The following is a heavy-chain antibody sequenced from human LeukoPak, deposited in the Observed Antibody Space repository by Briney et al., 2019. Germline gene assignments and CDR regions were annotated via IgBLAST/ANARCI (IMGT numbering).Heavy chain of an antibody. CDR2: TYYSGST. CDR1: GGSITSYY. CDR3: ARSYRVAQCDYFDY. D-gene: IGHD1-14*01. V-gene: IGHV4-59*01. J-gene: IGHJ4*02. Sequence: SETLSLTCTVSGGSITSYYWSWIRQPPGKGLEWIGYTYYSGSTNYNPSLKSRVTISVDTSKNQFSLKLSSVTAADTAVYYCARSYRVAQCDYFDYWGQGTLVTVSS.